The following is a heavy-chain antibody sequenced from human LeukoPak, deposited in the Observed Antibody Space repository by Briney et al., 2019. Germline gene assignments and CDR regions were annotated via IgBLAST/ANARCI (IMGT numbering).Heavy chain of an antibody. J-gene: IGHJ4*02. CDR2: IYYSGST. D-gene: IGHD5-24*01. Sequence: SETLSLTCTVSGGSISSYYWSWIRQPPGKGLEWIGYIYYSGSTNYNPSLKSRVTISVDRSKNQFSLKLSSVTAADTAVYYCARGDGYNSYYFDYWGQGTLVTVSS. CDR3: ARGDGYNSYYFDY. V-gene: IGHV4-59*12. CDR1: GGSISSYY.